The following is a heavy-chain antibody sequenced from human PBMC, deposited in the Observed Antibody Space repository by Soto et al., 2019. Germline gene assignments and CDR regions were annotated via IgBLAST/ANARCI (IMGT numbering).Heavy chain of an antibody. CDR2: IYFIGSS. J-gene: IGHJ5*01. CDR3: ASQDDQYGSTS. Sequence: SENLSLTCSVSGGSISSVSSYWGWIRQPPGKGLEWIGSIYFIGSSYSNPSLNSRVTISVDTSNNQFSLKLSSVTAADTAVYFCASQDDQYGSTSWGQGNPVTGSS. D-gene: IGHD3-10*01. CDR1: GGSISSVSSY. V-gene: IGHV4-39*01.